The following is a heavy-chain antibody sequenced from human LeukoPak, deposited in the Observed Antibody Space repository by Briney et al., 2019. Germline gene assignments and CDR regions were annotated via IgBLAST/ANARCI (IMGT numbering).Heavy chain of an antibody. CDR3: ARTRSLTTTPGFDN. CDR1: GYSIRSGDY. CDR2: IYHSGST. Sequence: SETLSLTCAVSGYSIRSGDYWCWIRQSPEKGLEWIGSIYHSGSTHYSPSLKSRVTISVDTSKNQFSLMLSSVTAADTAVYSCARTRSLTTTPGFDNWGQGTLVTVSS. V-gene: IGHV4-38-2*01. J-gene: IGHJ4*02. D-gene: IGHD4-11*01.